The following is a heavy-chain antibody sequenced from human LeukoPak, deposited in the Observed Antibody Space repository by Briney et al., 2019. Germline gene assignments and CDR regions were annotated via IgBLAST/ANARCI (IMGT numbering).Heavy chain of an antibody. CDR2: IIPIFGTA. Sequence: XISWVRQAPGQGLEWMGGIIPIFGTANYAQKFQGRGTITTDESTSTAYMELSSLRSEDTAVYYCAINNESGYSYGDYWGQGTLVTVSS. V-gene: IGHV1-69*05. D-gene: IGHD5-18*01. CDR1: X. CDR3: AINNESGYSYGDY. J-gene: IGHJ4*02.